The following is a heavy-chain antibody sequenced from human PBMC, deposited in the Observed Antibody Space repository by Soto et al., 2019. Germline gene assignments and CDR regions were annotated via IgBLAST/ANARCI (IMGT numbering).Heavy chain of an antibody. CDR2: IKSKTHGGTT. V-gene: IGHV3-15*07. CDR1: GFTFSNAW. CDR3: ATDCEQH. J-gene: IGHJ1*01. Sequence: EVQLVESGGGLVKPGGSLRLSCVASGFTFSNAWMNWVRQAPGKGLEWVGRIKSKTHGGTTDYAAPLKGRFTISRDDSENTLYTQMDSLRTEKTAVYYCATDCEQHWGQGTLVTVSS.